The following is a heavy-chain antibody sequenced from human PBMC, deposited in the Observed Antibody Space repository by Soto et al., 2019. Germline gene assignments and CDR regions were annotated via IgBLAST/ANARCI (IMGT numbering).Heavy chain of an antibody. Sequence: EVQLLESGGGLVQPGGSLRLSCAASGLTFSRYAMSWVRQAPGKGLEWVSGIGASGSTIYYAESVKGRFTISRDNSKNTLYLQMNSLRGEDTAVYYCVHGGVPAAVPRWGFDFWGQGTLVTVSS. J-gene: IGHJ4*02. CDR3: VHGGVPAAVPRWGFDF. V-gene: IGHV3-23*01. CDR1: GLTFSRYA. CDR2: IGASGSTI. D-gene: IGHD2-2*01.